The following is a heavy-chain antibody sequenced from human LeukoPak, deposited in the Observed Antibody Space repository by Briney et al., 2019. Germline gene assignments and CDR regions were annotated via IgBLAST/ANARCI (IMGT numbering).Heavy chain of an antibody. CDR3: ARDYSGSLDY. D-gene: IGHD1-26*01. Sequence: SETLSLTCTVSGGSISSYCWSWIRQPPGKGLEWIGYIYYSGSTNYNPSLKSRVTISVDTSKNQFSLKLSSVTAADTAVYYCARDYSGSLDYWGQGTLVTVSS. CDR1: GGSISSYC. V-gene: IGHV4-59*01. J-gene: IGHJ4*02. CDR2: IYYSGST.